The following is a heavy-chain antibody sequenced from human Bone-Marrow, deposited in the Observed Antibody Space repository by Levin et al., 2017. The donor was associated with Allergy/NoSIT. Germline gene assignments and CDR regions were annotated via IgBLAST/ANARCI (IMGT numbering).Heavy chain of an antibody. CDR3: ERDQFRRATIGARWFDP. CDR2: IKEDGSEK. J-gene: IGHJ5*02. V-gene: IGHV3-7*01. Sequence: ETLSLTCAASGFTFSNSWMSWVRQAPGKGLEWVANIKEDGSEKYYVDSVKGRFAISRDNAKNSLYVQMNSLRAEDTAVYYCERDQFRRATIGARWFDPWGQGTLVTVSS. CDR1: GFTFSNSW. D-gene: IGHD5-24*01.